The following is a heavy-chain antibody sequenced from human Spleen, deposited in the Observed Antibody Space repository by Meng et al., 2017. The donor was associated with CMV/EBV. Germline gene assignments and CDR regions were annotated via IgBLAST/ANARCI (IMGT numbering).Heavy chain of an antibody. V-gene: IGHV1-24*01. CDR2: FDPEDGDT. CDR3: AADRGVGWLAGLDY. J-gene: IGHJ4*02. Sequence: ASVKVSCKVSGDILTDLSIHWVRQVPGKAFEWMGGFDPEDGDTVYAQKFEGRVTLAEDTSTDTAYMELDSLRFEDTAIYYCAADRGVGWLAGLDYWGQETVVTVSS. D-gene: IGHD6-19*01. CDR1: GDILTDLS.